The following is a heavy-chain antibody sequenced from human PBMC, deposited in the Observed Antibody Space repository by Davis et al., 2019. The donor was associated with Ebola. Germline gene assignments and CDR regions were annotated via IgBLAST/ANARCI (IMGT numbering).Heavy chain of an antibody. Sequence: PSETLSLTCAVYGGSFSGYYWSWIRQPPGKGLEWIGEINHRGSTNYNPSLKSRITISVDTSKNQFSLKLSSVTAADTAVYYCARASYDFWSGRLDYWGQGTLVTVSS. D-gene: IGHD3-3*01. J-gene: IGHJ4*02. CDR3: ARASYDFWSGRLDY. V-gene: IGHV4-34*01. CDR2: INHRGST. CDR1: GGSFSGYY.